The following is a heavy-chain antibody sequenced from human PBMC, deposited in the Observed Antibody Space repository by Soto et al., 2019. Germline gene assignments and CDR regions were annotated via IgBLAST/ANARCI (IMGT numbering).Heavy chain of an antibody. V-gene: IGHV1-3*01. D-gene: IGHD3-10*01. J-gene: IGHJ4*02. CDR1: GYTFTSYA. Sequence: VASVKVSCKASGYTFTSYAMHWVRQAPGQRLEWMGWINAGNGNTKYSQKFQGRVTITRDTSASTAYMELSSLRSEDTAVYYCARAGSGRYYFDYWGQGTLVTVSS. CDR3: ARAGSGRYYFDY. CDR2: INAGNGNT.